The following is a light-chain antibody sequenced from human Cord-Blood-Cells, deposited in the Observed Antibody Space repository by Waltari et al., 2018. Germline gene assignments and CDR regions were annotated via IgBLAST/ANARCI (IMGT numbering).Light chain of an antibody. V-gene: IGLV2-14*01. J-gene: IGLJ1*01. CDR1: SSDVGGYNY. CDR2: DVS. Sequence: QSALTQPASVSGSPGQSITISCTGTSSDVGGYNYVSWYQQHPGKAPKLMIYDVSNPPSGVSKRFSGAKSGNTASLTISGRQAEDEADYYCSSYTSSSTLYVFGTGTKVTVL. CDR3: SSYTSSSTLYV.